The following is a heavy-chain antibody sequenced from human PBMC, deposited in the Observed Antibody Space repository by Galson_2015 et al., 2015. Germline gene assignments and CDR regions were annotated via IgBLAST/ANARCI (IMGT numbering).Heavy chain of an antibody. CDR1: GFTFSSYG. Sequence: SLRLSCAASGFTFSSYGMTWVRQAPGKGLEWVAAISGSGGRTYYADSVKGRFTISRDNSKSTLYMEMNSLRAEDTAVYYCAKDREYSSGWYFGYWGQGTLVTVSS. V-gene: IGHV3-23*01. CDR3: AKDREYSSGWYFGY. J-gene: IGHJ4*02. CDR2: ISGSGGRT. D-gene: IGHD6-19*01.